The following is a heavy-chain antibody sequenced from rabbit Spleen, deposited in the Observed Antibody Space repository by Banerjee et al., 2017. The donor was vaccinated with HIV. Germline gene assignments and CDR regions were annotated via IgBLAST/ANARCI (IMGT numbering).Heavy chain of an antibody. J-gene: IGHJ6*01. Sequence: QSLEESGGDLVKPGASLTLTCTASGFSFSSRFYMCWVRQAPGKGLEWIACIDAGSSGSTYSATWAKGRFTISKTSSTTVTLQMTSLTAADTATYFCARDAGTSFSTYGMDLWGQGTLVTVS. V-gene: IGHV1S40*01. CDR2: IDAGSSGST. D-gene: IGHD8-1*01. CDR3: ARDAGTSFSTYGMDL. CDR1: GFSFSSRFY.